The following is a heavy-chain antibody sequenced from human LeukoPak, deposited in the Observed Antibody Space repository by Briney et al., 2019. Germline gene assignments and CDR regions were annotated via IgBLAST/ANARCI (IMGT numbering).Heavy chain of an antibody. CDR3: ARLPPRYCSSTSCYGSY. CDR1: GGSFSGYY. V-gene: IGHV4-34*01. CDR2: INHSGST. J-gene: IGHJ4*02. Sequence: SETLSPTCAAYGGSFSGYYWRWIRQPPGKGLEWIGEINHSGSTTYNPSPKSGVTISVDASTNQFSLQLSSVTAADTTVYYCARLPPRYCSSTSCYGSYWGQGTLVTVSS. D-gene: IGHD2-2*01.